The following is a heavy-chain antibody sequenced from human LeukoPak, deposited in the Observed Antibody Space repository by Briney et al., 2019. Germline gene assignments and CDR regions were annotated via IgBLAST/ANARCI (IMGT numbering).Heavy chain of an antibody. CDR3: ARGQKSDY. J-gene: IGHJ4*02. CDR1: GGSFSGYY. Sequence: SETLSLTCAVYGGSFSGYYWSWIRQPPGKGPEWIGEINHSGSTNYNPSLKSRVTISVDTSKNQFSLKLSSVTAADTAVYYCARGQKSDYWGQGTLVTVSS. V-gene: IGHV4-34*01. CDR2: INHSGST.